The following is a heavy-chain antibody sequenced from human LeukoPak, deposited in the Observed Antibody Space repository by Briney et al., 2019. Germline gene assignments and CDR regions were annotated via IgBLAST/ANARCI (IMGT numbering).Heavy chain of an antibody. Sequence: GGSLRLSCAASGFTFSSYEMNWVRQAPGKGLEWVSYISSSGSTIYYADSVKGRFTISRDNAKNSLYLQMNSLRAEDTALYYCAKDTYDSSGYYGGIFDYWGQGTLVTVSS. CDR2: ISSSGSTI. CDR3: AKDTYDSSGYYGGIFDY. V-gene: IGHV3-48*03. D-gene: IGHD3-22*01. J-gene: IGHJ4*02. CDR1: GFTFSSYE.